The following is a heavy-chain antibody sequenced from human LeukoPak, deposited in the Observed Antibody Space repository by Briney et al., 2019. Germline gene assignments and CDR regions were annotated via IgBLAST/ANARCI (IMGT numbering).Heavy chain of an antibody. CDR1: GYPFTNYG. V-gene: IGHV1-18*03. CDR3: ARQSFVPNRSPDDALDI. CDR2: ISGSSGNT. Sequence: ASVKLSCKASGYPFTNYGIAWVRQAPGKGLECMGWISGSSGNTYYAQKVQDRFTMTTDTSTSTAYMQLRSLRSDDMAVYYCARQSFVPNRSPDDALDIWGEGTMVTVSS. J-gene: IGHJ3*02. D-gene: IGHD1-14*01.